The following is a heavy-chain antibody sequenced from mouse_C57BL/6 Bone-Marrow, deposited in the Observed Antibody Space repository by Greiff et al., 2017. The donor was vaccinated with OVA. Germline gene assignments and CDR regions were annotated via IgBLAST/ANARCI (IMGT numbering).Heavy chain of an antibody. Sequence: EVKLMESGPGLVKPSQSLSLTCSVTGYSITSGYYWNWIRQFPGNKLEWMGYISYDGSNNYNPSLKNRISITRDTSKNQFFLKLNSVTTEDTATYYCARSTTVVALYYFDYWGQGTTLTVSS. CDR2: ISYDGSN. CDR3: ARSTTVVALYYFDY. D-gene: IGHD1-1*01. V-gene: IGHV3-6*01. CDR1: GYSITSGYY. J-gene: IGHJ2*01.